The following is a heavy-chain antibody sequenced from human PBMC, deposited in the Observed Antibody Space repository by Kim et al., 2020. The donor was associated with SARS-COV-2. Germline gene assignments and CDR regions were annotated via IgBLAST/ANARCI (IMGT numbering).Heavy chain of an antibody. J-gene: IGHJ5*02. D-gene: IGHD6-13*01. CDR3: AGDGQQLVPGFHP. V-gene: IGHV3-30*10. Sequence: TDSVEGRFTHSRDNSKNTLYLQMNSLRDEDTAVYYCAGDGQQLVPGFHPWGQGTLVTVSS.